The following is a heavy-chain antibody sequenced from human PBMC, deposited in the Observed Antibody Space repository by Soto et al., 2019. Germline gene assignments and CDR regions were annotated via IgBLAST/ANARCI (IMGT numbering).Heavy chain of an antibody. V-gene: IGHV1-18*01. J-gene: IGHJ4*02. CDR3: ARDQAMAQFDY. D-gene: IGHD5-18*01. CDR2: INAYNGNT. Sequence: QVQLVQSGAEVKKPGASVKVSCKASGYTFTNYGISWVRQAPGQGLEWMGWINAYNGNTKYAQKLQGRVSMTTDTSTSTAYMELRSLRYDDTAVYYCARDQAMAQFDYWGQGTLVTVSS. CDR1: GYTFTNYG.